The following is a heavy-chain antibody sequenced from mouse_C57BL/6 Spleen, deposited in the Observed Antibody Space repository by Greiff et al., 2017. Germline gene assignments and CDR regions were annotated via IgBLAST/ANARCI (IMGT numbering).Heavy chain of an antibody. Sequence: QVQLQQPGAELVKPGASVKLSCKASGYTFTSNWMHWVKQRPGQGLEWIGMIHPNSGSTNYNEKFKSKATLTVDKSSSTAYMQLSSLTSEDSAVYYCARDLLRRYYFDYWGQGTTLTVSS. J-gene: IGHJ2*01. D-gene: IGHD1-2*01. V-gene: IGHV1-64*01. CDR1: GYTFTSNW. CDR3: ARDLLRRYYFDY. CDR2: IHPNSGST.